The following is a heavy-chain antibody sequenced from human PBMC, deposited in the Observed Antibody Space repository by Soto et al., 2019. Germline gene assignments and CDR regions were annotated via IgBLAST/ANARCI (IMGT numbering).Heavy chain of an antibody. CDR2: INHSGST. J-gene: IGHJ6*02. CDR1: GGSFSGYY. D-gene: IGHD3-3*01. Sequence: PSETLSLTCAVYGGSFSGYYWSWIRQPPGKGLEWIGEINHSGSTNYNPSLKSRVTISVDTSKNQFSLKLSSVTAADTAVYYCARGSSGITIFGVVIREPNYYYGMDVWGQGTTVTVSS. V-gene: IGHV4-34*01. CDR3: ARGSSGITIFGVVIREPNYYYGMDV.